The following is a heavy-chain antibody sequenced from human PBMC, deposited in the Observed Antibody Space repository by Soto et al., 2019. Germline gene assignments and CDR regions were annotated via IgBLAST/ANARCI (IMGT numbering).Heavy chain of an antibody. V-gene: IGHV3-21*01. Sequence: EVQLVESGGGLVKPGGSLRLSCAASGFTFSSYSMNWVRQAPGKGLEWVSSISTSSNNIYYADSVKGRFTISRDNAKNSLYLQMSSLRAEDTAVYYCARLNYGDLSNWFDPWGQGTLVTVSS. J-gene: IGHJ5*02. CDR2: ISTSSNNI. D-gene: IGHD4-17*01. CDR3: ARLNYGDLSNWFDP. CDR1: GFTFSSYS.